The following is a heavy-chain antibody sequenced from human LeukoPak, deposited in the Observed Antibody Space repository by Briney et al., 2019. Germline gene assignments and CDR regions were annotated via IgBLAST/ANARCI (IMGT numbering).Heavy chain of an antibody. J-gene: IGHJ6*02. V-gene: IGHV1-8*01. CDR3: LYCSGGSCFSYGMDV. CDR1: GYTITSYD. Sequence: GASVKVSCKASGYTITSYDINWVRQATGQGLEWMGWMNPNSGNTGYAQNFQGRVTMTRNTSISTAYMELSSLRSEDTAVYYCLYCSGGSCFSYGMDVWGQGTTVTVSS. CDR2: MNPNSGNT. D-gene: IGHD2-15*01.